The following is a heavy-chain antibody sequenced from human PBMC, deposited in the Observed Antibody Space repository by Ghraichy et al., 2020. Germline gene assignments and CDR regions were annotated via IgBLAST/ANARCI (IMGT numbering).Heavy chain of an antibody. D-gene: IGHD4-23*01. CDR2: ISAYNGNT. Sequence: ASVKVSCKASGYTFTSYGISWVRQAPGQGLEWMGWISAYNGNTNYAQKLQGRVTMTTDTSTSTAYMELRSLRSDDTAVYYCARSFWKVVKTRESDYWGQGTLVTVSS. J-gene: IGHJ4*02. V-gene: IGHV1-18*04. CDR1: GYTFTSYG. CDR3: ARSFWKVVKTRESDY.